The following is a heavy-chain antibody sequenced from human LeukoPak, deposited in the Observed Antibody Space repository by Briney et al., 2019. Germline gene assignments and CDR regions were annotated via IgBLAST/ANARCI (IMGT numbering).Heavy chain of an antibody. CDR2: IYYSGST. Sequence: SETLSLTCTVSGGSISSGDYYWSWIRQPPGKGLEWIGYIYYSGSTYYNPSLKSRVTISVDTSKNQFSLKLSSVTAADTAVYYCARDGAYCGGDCYPGFDLWGQGTLVTVSS. V-gene: IGHV4-30-4*08. J-gene: IGHJ5*02. CDR1: GGSISSGDYY. CDR3: ARDGAYCGGDCYPGFDL. D-gene: IGHD2-21*01.